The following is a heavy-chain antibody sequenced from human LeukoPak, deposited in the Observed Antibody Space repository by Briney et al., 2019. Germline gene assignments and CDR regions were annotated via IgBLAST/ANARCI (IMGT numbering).Heavy chain of an antibody. J-gene: IGHJ4*02. Sequence: GGSLRLSCAASGFTFSSYAMSWVRQAPGKGLEWVSAISGSGGSTYYADSVKGRFTISRGNSKNTLYLRMNSLRAEDTAVYYCAKDLRYFDWLSGEFDYWGQGTLVTVSS. CDR2: ISGSGGST. V-gene: IGHV3-23*01. CDR1: GFTFSSYA. D-gene: IGHD3-9*01. CDR3: AKDLRYFDWLSGEFDY.